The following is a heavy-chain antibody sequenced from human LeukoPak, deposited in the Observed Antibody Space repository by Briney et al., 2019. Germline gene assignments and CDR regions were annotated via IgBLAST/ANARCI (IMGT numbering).Heavy chain of an antibody. V-gene: IGHV4-34*01. J-gene: IGHJ3*02. CDR2: INHSGST. Sequence: SETLSLTCAVYGGSFSGYYWSWIRQPPGKGLEWIGEINHSGSTNYNPSLKSRVSISVDTSKNQFSLKLSSVTAADTAVYYCARGKRKHTVTTRAFDIWGQGTMVTVSS. D-gene: IGHD4-17*01. CDR3: ARGKRKHTVTTRAFDI. CDR1: GGSFSGYY.